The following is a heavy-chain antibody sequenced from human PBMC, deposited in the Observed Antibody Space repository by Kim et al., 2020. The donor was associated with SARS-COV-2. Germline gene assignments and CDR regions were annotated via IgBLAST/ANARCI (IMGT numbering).Heavy chain of an antibody. D-gene: IGHD5-12*01. CDR3: AKARNVDIVATTDY. J-gene: IGHJ4*02. CDR2: ISGSGGST. Sequence: GWSLRLSCAASGFTFSSYAMSWVRQAPGKGLEWVSAISGSGGSTYYADSVKGRFTISRDNSKNTLYLQMNSLRAEDTAVYYCAKARNVDIVATTDYWGQGTLVTVSS. CDR1: GFTFSSYA. V-gene: IGHV3-23*01.